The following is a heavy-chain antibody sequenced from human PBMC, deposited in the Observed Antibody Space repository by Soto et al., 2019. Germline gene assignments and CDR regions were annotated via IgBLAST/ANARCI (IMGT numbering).Heavy chain of an antibody. D-gene: IGHD4-17*01. J-gene: IGHJ4*02. V-gene: IGHV1-69*01. CDR2: IIPIFGTA. CDR3: AGRTPTVTCCGSFDY. Sequence: QVQLVQSGAEVKKPGSSVKVSCKASGGTFSSYAISWVRQAPGHGLEWMGGIIPIFGTANYAQKFQGRVTITADESTSTAYMELSSLRSEDTAVYYCAGRTPTVTCCGSFDYWGQGTLVTVSS. CDR1: GGTFSSYA.